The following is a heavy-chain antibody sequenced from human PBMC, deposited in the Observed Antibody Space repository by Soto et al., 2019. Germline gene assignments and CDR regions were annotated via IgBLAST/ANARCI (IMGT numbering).Heavy chain of an antibody. CDR3: ASLLGGLSDAFDL. CDR1: GGSISSSSYY. CDR2: IYYSGST. J-gene: IGHJ3*01. V-gene: IGHV4-39*01. Sequence: QLQLQESGPGLVKPSETLSLTCTVSGGSISSSSYYWGWIRQPPGKGLGWIGSIYYSGSTYYNPYLKSRDTISVDTSKNQFSMKLSSVTAADTAVYYCASLLGGLSDAFDLWGQGTMVTVSS. D-gene: IGHD3-16*01.